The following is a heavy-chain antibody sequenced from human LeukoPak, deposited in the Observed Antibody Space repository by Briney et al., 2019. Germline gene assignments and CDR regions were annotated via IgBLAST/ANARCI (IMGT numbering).Heavy chain of an antibody. CDR2: ITGSGANT. J-gene: IGHJ4*02. V-gene: IGHV3-23*01. D-gene: IGHD3-16*01. CDR1: GFTFSSFA. Sequence: GGSLRLSCAASGFTFSSFAMSWVRQAPGEGMEWVSGITGSGANTYYADSVKGRFTISRDNSKNTMYLQMISLRAADTALYYCAKEGVPYVDHWHFDFWGQGALVTVSS. CDR3: AKEGVPYVDHWHFDF.